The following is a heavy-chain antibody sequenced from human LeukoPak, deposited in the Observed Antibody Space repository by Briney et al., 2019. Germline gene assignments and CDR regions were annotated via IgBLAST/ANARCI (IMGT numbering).Heavy chain of an antibody. Sequence: PGGSLRLSCAASGFTFSSYAMHWVRQAPGKGLEWVAVISYDGSNKYYADSVKGRFTISRDNSKNTLYLQMNSLRAEDTAVYYCAKDSSWYGTYYYYYYYMDVWGKGTTVTISS. CDR2: ISYDGSNK. D-gene: IGHD6-13*01. J-gene: IGHJ6*03. CDR1: GFTFSSYA. CDR3: AKDSSWYGTYYYYYYYMDV. V-gene: IGHV3-30*04.